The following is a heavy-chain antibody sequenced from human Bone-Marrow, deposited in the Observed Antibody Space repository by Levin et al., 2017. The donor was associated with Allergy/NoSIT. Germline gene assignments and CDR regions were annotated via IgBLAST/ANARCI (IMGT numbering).Heavy chain of an antibody. Sequence: GGSLRLSCAASGFTFSSYGMHWVRQAPGKGLEWVAVISYDGSNKYYADSVKGRFTISRDNSKNTLYLQMNSLRAEDTAVYYCAKDYGDYENVFDYWGQGTLVTVSS. CDR3: AKDYGDYENVFDY. V-gene: IGHV3-30*18. CDR1: GFTFSSYG. CDR2: ISYDGSNK. D-gene: IGHD4-17*01. J-gene: IGHJ4*02.